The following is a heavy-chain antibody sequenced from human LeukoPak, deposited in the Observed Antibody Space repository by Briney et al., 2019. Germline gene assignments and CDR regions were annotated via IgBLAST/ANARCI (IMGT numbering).Heavy chain of an antibody. D-gene: IGHD3-9*01. CDR1: GLTFSTYS. J-gene: IGHJ4*02. CDR2: ISGSGGST. V-gene: IGHV3-23*01. CDR3: AKDLTRYFDWLTQPPCLDY. Sequence: GGSLRLSCAVSGLTFSTYSMTWVRQGPGKGLEWVSAISGSGGSTYYADSVKGWFTISRDNSKNTLYLQMNSLRAEDTAVYYRAKDLTRYFDWLTQPPCLDYWGQGTLVTVSS.